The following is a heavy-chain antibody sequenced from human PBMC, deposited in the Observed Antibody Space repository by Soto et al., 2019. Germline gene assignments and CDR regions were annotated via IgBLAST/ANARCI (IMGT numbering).Heavy chain of an antibody. J-gene: IGHJ4*02. Sequence: QVQLQQWGAGLLKPSETLSLTCAVYGGSFSGYYWSWIRQPPGKGLEWIGEINHSGSTNYNPSLKSGVTISVDTSKNQFSLKLSSVTAADTAVYYCARGASHGFDYWGQGTLVTVSS. CDR2: INHSGST. CDR3: ARGASHGFDY. CDR1: GGSFSGYY. V-gene: IGHV4-34*01.